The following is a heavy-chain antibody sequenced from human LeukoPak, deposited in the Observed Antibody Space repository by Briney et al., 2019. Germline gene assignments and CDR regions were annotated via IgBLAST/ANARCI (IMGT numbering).Heavy chain of an antibody. CDR2: IYHSGST. CDR3: ARYVDRIYY. V-gene: IGHV4-38-2*02. J-gene: IGHJ4*02. CDR1: GDSLSSYY. D-gene: IGHD2-15*01. Sequence: SETLSLTCTVSGDSLSSYYWGWIRQPPGKGLEWIGSIYHSGSTYYNPSLKSRVTISVDTSKNQFSLKLSSVTAADTAVYYCARYVDRIYYWGQGTLVTVSS.